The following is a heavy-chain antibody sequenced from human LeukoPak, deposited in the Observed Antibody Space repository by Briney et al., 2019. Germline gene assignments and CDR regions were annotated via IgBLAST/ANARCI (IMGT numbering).Heavy chain of an antibody. V-gene: IGHV3-23*01. J-gene: IGHJ6*03. D-gene: IGHD2-2*01. CDR1: GFTFSSYA. CDR2: ISGSGGST. CDR3: AKAIVVGSYYYYMDV. Sequence: GGSLRLSCAASGFTFSSYAMSWVRQAPGKGLEWVSAISGSGGSTYYADSVKGRFTISRDNSKNTLYLQMNSLRAEDTAVYYCAKAIVVGSYYYYMDVWGKGTTVTVSS.